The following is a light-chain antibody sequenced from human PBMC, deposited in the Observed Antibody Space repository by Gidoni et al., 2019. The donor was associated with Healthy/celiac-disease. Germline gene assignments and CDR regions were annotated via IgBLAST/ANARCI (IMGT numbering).Light chain of an antibody. CDR3: QQRSNWPPGIT. CDR1: QSVSSY. CDR2: DAY. V-gene: IGKV3-11*01. Sequence: EIVLTQPPATLSLSPGERATLSCRASQSVSSYLAWYQQKPGQAPRLLIYDAYNRATGIPARFSGSGSGTDFTLTISSLEPEDFAVYYCQQRSNWPPGITFGPGTKVDIK. J-gene: IGKJ3*01.